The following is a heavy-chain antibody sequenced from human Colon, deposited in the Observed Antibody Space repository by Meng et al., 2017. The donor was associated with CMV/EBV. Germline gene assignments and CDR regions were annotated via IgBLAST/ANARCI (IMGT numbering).Heavy chain of an antibody. V-gene: IGHV3-23*01. D-gene: IGHD2-2*01. CDR2: ITGSGDVT. CDR1: GFTFDDYG. CDR3: AKALNLVVPAAAYFHS. J-gene: IGHJ4*01. Sequence: GGSLRLSCAASGFTFDDYGMSWVRQAPGKGLEWVSAITGSGDVTYYADSVKGRFTISRDNSKSTLYLQMNSLRAEDTAEYFCAKALNLVVPAAAYFHSWGNGTLVTVSS.